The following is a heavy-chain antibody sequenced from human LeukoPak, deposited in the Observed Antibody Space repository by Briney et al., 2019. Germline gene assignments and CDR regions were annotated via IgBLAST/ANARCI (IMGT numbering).Heavy chain of an antibody. V-gene: IGHV1-46*01. CDR3: ATYPGPAIQGSFDY. CDR2: TDPIGGST. J-gene: IGHJ4*02. D-gene: IGHD5-18*01. CDR1: GYTFTNYY. Sequence: ASVKVPCKASGYTFTNYYIHWVRQAPGQGLEWMGITDPIGGSTNYAQKFQGRVTVTADTSTRTVYMEMSSLRSDDTAMYYCATYPGPAIQGSFDYWGQGTLVTVSS.